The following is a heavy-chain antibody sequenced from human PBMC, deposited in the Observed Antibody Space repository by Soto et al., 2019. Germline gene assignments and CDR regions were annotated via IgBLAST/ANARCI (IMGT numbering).Heavy chain of an antibody. CDR2: IYYSGST. CDR3: ARSPDWGSSPNWFDP. D-gene: IGHD7-27*01. Sequence: QVQLQESGPGLVKPSQTLSLTCTVSGGSISSGGYYWSWIRQHPGKGLEWIGYIYYSGSTYYNPSLKSRVTISVDTSKNQFSLKLSSVTAADTAVHYCARSPDWGSSPNWFDPWGQGTLVTVSS. J-gene: IGHJ5*02. V-gene: IGHV4-31*03. CDR1: GGSISSGGYY.